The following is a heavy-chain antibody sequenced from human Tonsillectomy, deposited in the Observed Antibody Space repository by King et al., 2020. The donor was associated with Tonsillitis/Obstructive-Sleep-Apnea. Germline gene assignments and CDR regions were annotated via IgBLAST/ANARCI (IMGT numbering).Heavy chain of an antibody. CDR3: ARRRRAYWYFDL. Sequence: VQLVESGGGLVQPGGSLSLSCAASGFTFSSHEMHGVRQVSGKGLEWVSGIGTAGETNYPDSVQVRFTTSRENAQNSLYLQMDSLRAGDSTLYYCARRRRAYWYFDLWGRGTLVTVSS. J-gene: IGHJ2*01. CDR1: GFTFSSHE. CDR2: IGTAGET. V-gene: IGHV3-13*04.